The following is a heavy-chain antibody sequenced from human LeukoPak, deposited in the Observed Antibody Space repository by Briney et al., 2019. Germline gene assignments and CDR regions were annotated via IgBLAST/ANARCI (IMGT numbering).Heavy chain of an antibody. J-gene: IGHJ5*02. CDR3: ARLQYCSGTSCYWFDP. V-gene: IGHV4-61*01. CDR1: GGSVSSGSYY. Sequence: SETLSLTCTVSGGSVSSGSYYWSWIRQPPGKGLEWIGYIYYSGSTNYNPSLKSRVTISVDTSKNQFSLRLSSVTAADTAVYYCARLQYCSGTSCYWFDPWGQGTLVTVSS. D-gene: IGHD2-2*01. CDR2: IYYSGST.